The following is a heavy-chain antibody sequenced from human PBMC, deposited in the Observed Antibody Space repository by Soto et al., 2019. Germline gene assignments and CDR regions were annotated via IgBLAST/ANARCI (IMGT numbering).Heavy chain of an antibody. D-gene: IGHD3-3*02. CDR3: ARVKLAGRGSFHD. CDR2: IYHSGNT. Sequence: SETLSLTCAVSGYSITNGYYWGWIRHPPGKGLEWIGSIYHSGNTYYNPSLKSRVTLSIDTSKNQFSLKLRSVTAADTAMYYCARVKLAGRGSFHDWDQGNLCTVSS. V-gene: IGHV4-38-2*01. CDR1: GYSITNGYY. J-gene: IGHJ4*02.